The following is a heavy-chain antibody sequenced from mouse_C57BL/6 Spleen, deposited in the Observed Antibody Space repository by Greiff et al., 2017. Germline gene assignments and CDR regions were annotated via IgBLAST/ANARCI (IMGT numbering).Heavy chain of an antibody. D-gene: IGHD1-3*01. CDR2: IYPRSGNT. V-gene: IGHV1-81*01. CDR3: ARLGGLKVDY. CDR1: GYTFTSYG. Sequence: LVESGAELARPGASVKLSCKASGYTFTSYGISWVKQRTGQGLEWIGEIYPRSGNTYYNEKFKGKATLTADKSSSTAYMELRSLTSEDSAVXFCARLGGLKVDYWGQGTTLTVSS. J-gene: IGHJ2*01.